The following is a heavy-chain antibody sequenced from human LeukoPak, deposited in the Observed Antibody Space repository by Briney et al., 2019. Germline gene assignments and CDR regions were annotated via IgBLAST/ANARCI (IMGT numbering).Heavy chain of an antibody. CDR1: GGSISSYY. J-gene: IGHJ5*02. CDR2: INTSGST. V-gene: IGHV4-4*07. D-gene: IGHD6-25*01. Sequence: SETLSLTCTVSGGSISSYYWTWIRQSAGKGLEWIGRINTSGSTNYNPSLRSRVTMSVNTSKNQFSLNLSSVTAADTAVYSCAREGGDPRWLDPWGQGTLVTVSS. CDR3: AREGGDPRWLDP.